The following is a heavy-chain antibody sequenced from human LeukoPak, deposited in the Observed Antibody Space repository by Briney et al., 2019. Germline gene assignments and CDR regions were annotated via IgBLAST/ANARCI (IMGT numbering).Heavy chain of an antibody. V-gene: IGHV1-69*04. J-gene: IGHJ6*02. D-gene: IGHD5-18*01. CDR1: GCTFSSYA. CDR2: IIPILGIA. Sequence: SVKVSCKASGCTFSSYAISWVRQAPGQGLEWMGRIIPILGIANYAQKFQGRVTITADKSTSTAYMELSSLRSEDTAVYYCARGADTAMLDDYYYGMDVWGQGNTVTVSS. CDR3: ARGADTAMLDDYYYGMDV.